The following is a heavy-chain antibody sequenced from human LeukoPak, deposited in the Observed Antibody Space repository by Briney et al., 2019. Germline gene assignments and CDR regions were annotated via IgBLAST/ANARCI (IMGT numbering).Heavy chain of an antibody. CDR3: AKDTSRYSSNYGMDV. CDR2: ISYDGSNK. J-gene: IGHJ6*02. D-gene: IGHD6-19*01. V-gene: IGHV3-30*18. CDR1: GFIFNSYG. Sequence: SGGSLRLSCAASGFIFNSYGFHWARQAPGKGLEWVAVISYDGSNKYYADSVKGRFIISRDSSKNTLYLQMNSLRAEDTAVYYCAKDTSRYSSNYGMDVWGQGTTVTVSS.